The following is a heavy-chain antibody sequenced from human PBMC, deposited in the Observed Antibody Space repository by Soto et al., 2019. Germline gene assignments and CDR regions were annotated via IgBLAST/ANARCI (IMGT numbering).Heavy chain of an antibody. V-gene: IGHV3-23*01. Sequence: QPVGSLRLSCAASGFTFSSYAMSWVRQAPGKGLEWVSAISGSGGSTYYADSVMGRFTISRDNSKNTLYLQMNSLRAEDTAVYYCAKARLGGYYYYGMDVWGQGTTVTVSS. D-gene: IGHD1-26*01. CDR1: GFTFSSYA. CDR3: AKARLGGYYYYGMDV. J-gene: IGHJ6*02. CDR2: ISGSGGST.